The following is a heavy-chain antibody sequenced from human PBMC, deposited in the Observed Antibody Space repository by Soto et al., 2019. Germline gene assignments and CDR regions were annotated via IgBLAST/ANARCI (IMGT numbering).Heavy chain of an antibody. Sequence: QVQLVQSGAEVKKPGASVKVSCKASGYSFTRYGISWVRQAPGQGLEWMGWISGYNANTNYPENLQGRVTMTTDTSTSTAYMEVRNLISDDTAVYYCVRMGDVPYYCYGLDVWGQGTTVTVSS. CDR1: GYSFTRYG. CDR3: VRMGDVPYYCYGLDV. CDR2: ISGYNANT. D-gene: IGHD3-16*01. J-gene: IGHJ6*02. V-gene: IGHV1-18*01.